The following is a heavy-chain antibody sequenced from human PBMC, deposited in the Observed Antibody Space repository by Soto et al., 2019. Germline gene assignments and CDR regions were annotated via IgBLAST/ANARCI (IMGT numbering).Heavy chain of an antibody. D-gene: IGHD2-2*01. J-gene: IGHJ4*02. V-gene: IGHV4-59*08. Sequence: PSEILSLTCTVSGASIHSNHWSWIRQPPGKGPEWIGYIYHSGTTNYNPSLKSRVTISIDTSKNQFSLKLGSLTAADTAVYYCARLQSGLSAAGFDYWGQGALVPVSS. CDR3: ARLQSGLSAAGFDY. CDR2: IYHSGTT. CDR1: GASIHSNH.